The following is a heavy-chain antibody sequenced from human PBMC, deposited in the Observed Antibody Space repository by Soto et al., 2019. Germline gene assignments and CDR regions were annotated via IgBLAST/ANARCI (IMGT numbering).Heavy chain of an antibody. CDR1: GFNFNDYG. J-gene: IGHJ6*02. CDR2: ISYDGSNK. V-gene: IGHV3-30*03. D-gene: IGHD2-2*01. Sequence: GGSLRLSCAASGFNFNDYGMHWVRQVPGKGLEWVAVISYDGSNKYYADSVKGRFTISRDNSKNTLYLQMNSLRAEDTAVYYCALGPAARSYGMDVWGQGTTVTVSS. CDR3: ALGPAARSYGMDV.